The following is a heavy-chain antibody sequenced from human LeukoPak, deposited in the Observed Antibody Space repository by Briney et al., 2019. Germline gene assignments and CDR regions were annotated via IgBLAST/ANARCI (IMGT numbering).Heavy chain of an antibody. Sequence: GGSLRHSCAASGFTFSSYWMSWVRQAPGKGLEWVANIKQDGSEKYYVDSVKGRFTISRDNAKNSLYLQMNSLRAEDTAVYYCARETYGDYPDYWGQGTLVTVSS. J-gene: IGHJ4*02. CDR1: GFTFSSYW. D-gene: IGHD4-17*01. V-gene: IGHV3-7*01. CDR2: IKQDGSEK. CDR3: ARETYGDYPDY.